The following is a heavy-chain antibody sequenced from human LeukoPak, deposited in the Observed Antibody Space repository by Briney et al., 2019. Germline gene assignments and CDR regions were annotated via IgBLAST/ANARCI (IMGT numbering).Heavy chain of an antibody. CDR3: ARHSRRGFTYYDYVWGSYPNPFDP. CDR1: GFTFSSYE. Sequence: QTGGSLRLSCAASGFTFSSYEMNWVRQAPGKGLEWVSYISSSGSTIYYADSVKGRFTISRDNAKNSLYLQMNSLRAEDTAVYYCARHSRRGFTYYDYVWGSYPNPFDPWGQGTLVTVSS. V-gene: IGHV3-48*03. CDR2: ISSSGSTI. D-gene: IGHD3-16*02. J-gene: IGHJ5*02.